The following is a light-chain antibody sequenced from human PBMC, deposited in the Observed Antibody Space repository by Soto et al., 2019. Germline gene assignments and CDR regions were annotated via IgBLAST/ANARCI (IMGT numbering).Light chain of an antibody. CDR3: QQYGSSIT. V-gene: IGKV3-20*01. CDR2: GTS. Sequence: EIVLTQSPGTLTLSPGERATLSCRASQSVPRSYLAWYQQKPGQAPRLLIYGTSSRATGIPDRISGSGSGTDFTLTISRLEPEDFAVFYCQQYGSSITFGQGKRLEIK. CDR1: QSVPRSY. J-gene: IGKJ5*01.